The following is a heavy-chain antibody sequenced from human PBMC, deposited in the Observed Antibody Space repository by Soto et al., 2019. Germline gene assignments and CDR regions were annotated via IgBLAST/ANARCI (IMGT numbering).Heavy chain of an antibody. CDR2: ISAYNDNT. D-gene: IGHD3-16*02. V-gene: IGHV1-18*01. CDR1: GYTFTSYG. J-gene: IGHJ6*03. Sequence: ASVKVYCKASGYTFTSYGISWVRQAPGHGLEWMGWISAYNDNTNYAQKLQGRVTMTTDTSTSTAYMELRSLRSDDTAVYYCASTGLITFGGVIVIIYYYYMDVWGKGTTVTVSS. CDR3: ASTGLITFGGVIVIIYYYYMDV.